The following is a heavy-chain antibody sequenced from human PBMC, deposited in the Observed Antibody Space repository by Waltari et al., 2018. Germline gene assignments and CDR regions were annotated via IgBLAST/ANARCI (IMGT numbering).Heavy chain of an antibody. J-gene: IGHJ4*02. CDR2: FDPEDGET. CDR3: ATGPPIYSKVGGFDY. D-gene: IGHD4-4*01. Sequence: QLVPSGSEVKKPGASVKVSCKVPGYPLTELPMHWVRLAHGKGLEWMGGFDPEDGETIYAQKFQGRVTMTEDTSTDTAYMELSSLRSEDTAVYYCATGPPIYSKVGGFDYLGQGTLVTVSS. V-gene: IGHV1-24*01. CDR1: GYPLTELP.